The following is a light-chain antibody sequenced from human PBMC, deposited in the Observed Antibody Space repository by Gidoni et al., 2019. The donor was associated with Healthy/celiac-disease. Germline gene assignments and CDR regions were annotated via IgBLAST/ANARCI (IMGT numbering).Light chain of an antibody. J-gene: IGLJ2*01. V-gene: IGLV2-14*01. CDR2: EVS. CDR3: SSYTSSSTSVV. CDR1: SSDVGGYNY. Sequence: QSALTQPASVSGSPGQSITISCTGTSSDVGGYNYVSWYQQHPGKAPKLMIYEVSNQPSGVSNRFSGSKSGNTASLTISGLQAEDEADYYCSSYTSSSTSVVFGGGTKLTVL.